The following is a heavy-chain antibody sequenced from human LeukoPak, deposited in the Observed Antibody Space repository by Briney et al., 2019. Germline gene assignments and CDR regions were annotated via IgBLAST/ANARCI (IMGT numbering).Heavy chain of an antibody. CDR1: GFTFDDYA. CDR2: ISGDGGST. V-gene: IGHV3-43*02. J-gene: IGHJ4*02. Sequence: GGSLRLSCAASGFTFDDYATHSVRQAPGKGLEWVSLISGDGGSTYYEDSVKGRFTISRDNSKKSLYLQMNSLRTEDTDLYYCAKPSGSSFDYWGQGTLVTVSS. CDR3: AKPSGSSFDY. D-gene: IGHD1-26*01.